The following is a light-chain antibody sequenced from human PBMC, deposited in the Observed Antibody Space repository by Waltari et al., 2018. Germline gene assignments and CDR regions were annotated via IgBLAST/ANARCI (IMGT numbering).Light chain of an antibody. CDR1: QNIRTY. V-gene: IGKV3-15*01. J-gene: IGKJ2*01. CDR3: QHYLNFPHT. Sequence: ILMTQSPATLAVSPGERVTLSCRASQNIRTYLVWYQQKPGQYPRLLIYDAFIRATGIPARFSGSGSGTEFTLTISSLQSEDFAVYYCQHYLNFPHTFGPGTKLEIK. CDR2: DAF.